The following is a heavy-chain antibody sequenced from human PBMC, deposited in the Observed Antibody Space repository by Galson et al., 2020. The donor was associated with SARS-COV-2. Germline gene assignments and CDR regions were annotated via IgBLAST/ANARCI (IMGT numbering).Heavy chain of an antibody. J-gene: IGHJ5*02. D-gene: IGHD2-2*01. V-gene: IGHV4-4*07. CDR2: IYTSGSI. CDR3: AREPTDASWRGFNWFDP. Sequence: SETLSLTCTVSGGSISSYYWSWIRQPAGKGLEWIGRIYTSGSINYNPSLKSRVTMSVDTSKNQFSLKLSSVTAADTAVYYCAREPTDASWRGFNWFDPWGQGTLVTVSS. CDR1: GGSISSYY.